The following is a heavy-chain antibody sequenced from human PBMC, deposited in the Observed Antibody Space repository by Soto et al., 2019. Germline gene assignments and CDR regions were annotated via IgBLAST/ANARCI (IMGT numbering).Heavy chain of an antibody. V-gene: IGHV1-69*06. J-gene: IGHJ5*02. CDR3: ARMQQLVRRGWFDP. CDR2: IIPIFGTA. Sequence: QVQLVQSGAEVKKPGSSVKVSCKASGGTFSSYAISWVRQAPGQGLEWMGGIIPIFGTANYAQKFQGRVTITADKSTSTAYMERSIMRSEDTAVYYCARMQQLVRRGWFDPCGQVTLVTVAS. D-gene: IGHD6-13*01. CDR1: GGTFSSYA.